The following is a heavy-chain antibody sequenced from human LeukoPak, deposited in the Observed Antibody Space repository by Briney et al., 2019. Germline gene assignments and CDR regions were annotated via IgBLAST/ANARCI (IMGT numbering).Heavy chain of an antibody. D-gene: IGHD3-22*01. J-gene: IGHJ3*02. Sequence: ASVKVSCKASGYTFTGYYIHWVRQAPGQGLEWMGWINPNTGGTTNAQKFQGRVTMTRDTSISTAYMELSRLTSDDTAVFYCARAGLWDHSDSSGYHNGAFDIWGQGTMVTVSS. CDR2: INPNTGGT. CDR1: GYTFTGYY. V-gene: IGHV1-2*02. CDR3: ARAGLWDHSDSSGYHNGAFDI.